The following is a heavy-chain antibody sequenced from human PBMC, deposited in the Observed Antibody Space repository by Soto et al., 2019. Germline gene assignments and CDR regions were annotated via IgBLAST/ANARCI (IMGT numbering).Heavy chain of an antibody. D-gene: IGHD2-15*01. V-gene: IGHV4-34*01. Sequence: SETLSLTCAVYGGSFSGYYWSWIRQPPGKGLEWIGEINHSGSTNYNPSLKSRVTISVDTSKNQFSLKLSSVTAADTAVYYCARGLGYCSGGSCYSRVYYYYYGMDVWGQGTTVTVSS. CDR2: INHSGST. CDR1: GGSFSGYY. J-gene: IGHJ6*02. CDR3: ARGLGYCSGGSCYSRVYYYYYGMDV.